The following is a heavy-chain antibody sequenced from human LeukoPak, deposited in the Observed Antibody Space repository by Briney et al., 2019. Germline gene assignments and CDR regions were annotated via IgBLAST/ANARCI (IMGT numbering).Heavy chain of an antibody. CDR1: GFTFSSYS. D-gene: IGHD3-10*01. J-gene: IGHJ4*02. CDR3: ARDAPITMVRGVVDY. V-gene: IGHV3-21*01. Sequence: GGSLRFSCAASGFTFSSYSMDWVRQAPGKGLEWVSSISSSSSHIYYADSVKGRFTISIDNAKNSLYLKMNSLRAEDTAVYYCARDAPITMVRGVVDYWGQGTLVTVSS. CDR2: ISSSSSHI.